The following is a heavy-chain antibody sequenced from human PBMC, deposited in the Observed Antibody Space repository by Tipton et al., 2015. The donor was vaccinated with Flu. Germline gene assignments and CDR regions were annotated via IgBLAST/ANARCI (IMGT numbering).Heavy chain of an antibody. CDR3: ARGYRNYYDSSHLLNY. Sequence: LRLSCTVSGYSISSGYYWGWIRQPPGKGPEWIGSIYFSGSTYYSSSLKSRVTISVDTSKNQFSLKLSSVTAADTAVYYCARGYRNYYDSSHLLNYWGQGTLVTVSS. D-gene: IGHD3-22*01. CDR1: GYSISSGYY. V-gene: IGHV4-38-2*02. CDR2: IYFSGST. J-gene: IGHJ4*02.